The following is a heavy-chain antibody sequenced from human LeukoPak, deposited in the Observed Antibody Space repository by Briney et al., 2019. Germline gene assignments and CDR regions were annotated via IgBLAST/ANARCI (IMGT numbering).Heavy chain of an antibody. Sequence: GGSLRLSCAASGFTFSSYSMTWVRQAPGKGLEWVSYISSSSSTIYYADSVKGRFTISRDNAKNSLYLQMNSLRDEDTAVYYCARGGTAMVTGWFSDYWGQGTLVTVSS. CDR1: GFTFSSYS. CDR3: ARGGTAMVTGWFSDY. V-gene: IGHV3-48*02. J-gene: IGHJ4*02. D-gene: IGHD5-18*01. CDR2: ISSSSSTI.